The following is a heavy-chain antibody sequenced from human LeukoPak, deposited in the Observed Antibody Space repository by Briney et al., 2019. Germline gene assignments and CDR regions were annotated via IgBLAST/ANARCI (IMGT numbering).Heavy chain of an antibody. D-gene: IGHD3-22*01. Sequence: GGSLRLSCAASGFTFSSYSMNWVRQAPGKGLEWVSSISSSSSYIYYADSVKGRFTISGDNAKNSLYLQMNSLRAEDTAVYYCARDSGRDDSSGYYYSEVDYWGQGTLVTVSS. J-gene: IGHJ4*02. V-gene: IGHV3-21*01. CDR1: GFTFSSYS. CDR3: ARDSGRDDSSGYYYSEVDY. CDR2: ISSSSSYI.